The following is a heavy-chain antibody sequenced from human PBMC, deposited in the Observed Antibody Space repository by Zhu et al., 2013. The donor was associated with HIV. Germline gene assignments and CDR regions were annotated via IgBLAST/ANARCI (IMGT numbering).Heavy chain of an antibody. CDR3: TRPSSLGARWYFDL. V-gene: IGHV3-73*02. Sequence: EVQLVESGGGLVQPGGSLKLSCAASGFTFSDSAMHWVRQASGKGLEWVGRIRSKANSYATAYAASVKGRFTISRDDSKNTAYLQMNSLKTEDTAVYYCTRPSSLGARWYFDLWGRGTLVTVSS. CDR2: IRSKANSYAT. D-gene: IGHD6-6*01. CDR1: GFTFSDSA. J-gene: IGHJ2*01.